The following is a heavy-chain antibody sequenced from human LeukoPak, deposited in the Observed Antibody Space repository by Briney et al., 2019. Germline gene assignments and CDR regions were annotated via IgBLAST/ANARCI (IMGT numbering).Heavy chain of an antibody. J-gene: IGHJ5*02. CDR2: ISHDGMNA. Sequence: GGSLRLSCAASGLHFSGTAMSWVRQAPGKGLEWVSAISHDGMNAYYADSVKGRCTIARDNSKKPVSLEMSSLTAADTGVYLCAKDGAQYSSGPECDPRGQGALVTVSP. CDR1: GLHFSGTA. CDR3: AKDGAQYSSGPECDP. D-gene: IGHD6-25*01. V-gene: IGHV3-23*01.